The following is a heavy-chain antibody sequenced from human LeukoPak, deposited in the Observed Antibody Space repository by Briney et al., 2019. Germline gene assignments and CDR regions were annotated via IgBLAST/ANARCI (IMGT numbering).Heavy chain of an antibody. V-gene: IGHV3-21*01. CDR1: GFTFSSYS. J-gene: IGHJ4*02. Sequence: GGSLRLSCAASGFTFSSYSMNWVRQAPGKGLEWVSSISSSSSYIYYADSVKGRFTISRDNAKNSLYLQMNSLRAEDTAVYYCAKVGSSMAIDYWGQGTLVTVSS. D-gene: IGHD3-10*01. CDR3: AKVGSSMAIDY. CDR2: ISSSSSYI.